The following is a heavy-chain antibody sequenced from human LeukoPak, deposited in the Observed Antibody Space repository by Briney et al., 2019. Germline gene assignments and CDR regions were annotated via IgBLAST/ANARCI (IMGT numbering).Heavy chain of an antibody. Sequence: ASETLSLTCTVSGGSISSGGYYWSWIRQHPGKGLEWIGYIYYSGSTYYNPSLKSRVTISVDTSKNQFSLKLSSVTAADTAVYYCARENRGCSSTSCYNWFDPWGQGTLVTVSS. V-gene: IGHV4-31*03. D-gene: IGHD2-2*01. CDR2: IYYSGST. CDR1: GGSISSGGYY. J-gene: IGHJ5*02. CDR3: ARENRGCSSTSCYNWFDP.